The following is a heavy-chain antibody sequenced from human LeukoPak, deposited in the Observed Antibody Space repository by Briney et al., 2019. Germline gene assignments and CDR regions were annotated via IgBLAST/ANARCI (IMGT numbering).Heavy chain of an antibody. V-gene: IGHV3-7*01. CDR3: ARDQTMVRGVLYYGMDV. Sequence: QTGGSLRLSCAASGFTFSSYWMSWVRQAPGKGLEWVANIKQDGSEKYYVDSVKGRFTISRDNAKNSLYLQMNSLRAEDTAVYYCARDQTMVRGVLYYGMDVWGQGTTVTVSS. CDR2: IKQDGSEK. CDR1: GFTFSSYW. D-gene: IGHD3-10*01. J-gene: IGHJ6*02.